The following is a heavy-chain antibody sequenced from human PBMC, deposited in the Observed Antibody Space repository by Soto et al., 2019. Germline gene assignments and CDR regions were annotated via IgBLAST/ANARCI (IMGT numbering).Heavy chain of an antibody. J-gene: IGHJ5*02. Sequence: EVQLLESGGGLVQPGGSLRLSCAASGFTFSSYAMSWVRQAPGKGLEWVSAISGSGGSTYYADSVKGRFTISRDKSKNTLYRQMNSRRAEDTAVYYCAKDGYCTNGVCARGPNWFDPWGQGTLVTVSS. CDR2: ISGSGGST. D-gene: IGHD2-8*01. V-gene: IGHV3-23*01. CDR1: GFTFSSYA. CDR3: AKDGYCTNGVCARGPNWFDP.